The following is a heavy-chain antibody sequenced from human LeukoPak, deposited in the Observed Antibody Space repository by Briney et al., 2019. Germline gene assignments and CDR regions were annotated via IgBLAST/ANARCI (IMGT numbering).Heavy chain of an antibody. J-gene: IGHJ6*02. CDR1: GFTFRSYW. CDR3: VRDTYYNGMDV. CDR2: INTDGSST. Sequence: GGSLILSCAASGFTFRSYWMHWVRQAPGKGLVWVSRINTDGSSTTYADSVKGRFTISRDNAKNTLYLQMNSLRAEDTAVYYCVRDTYYNGMDVWGQGTTVTVSS. V-gene: IGHV3-74*01.